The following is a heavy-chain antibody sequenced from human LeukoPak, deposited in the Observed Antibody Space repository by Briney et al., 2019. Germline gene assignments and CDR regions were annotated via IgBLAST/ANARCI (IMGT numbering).Heavy chain of an antibody. CDR3: ARAGYSNGLDY. CDR1: GYFISSDYY. Sequence: SETLSLTCSVSGYFISSDYYWGWIPQPPGKGLEWIGSIYHSANTYYNPSLKSRVTILIDTSKNQFSLKLNSVTAADTAVYYCARAGYSNGLDYWGQGTLVTVSS. CDR2: IYHSANT. J-gene: IGHJ4*02. D-gene: IGHD6-19*01. V-gene: IGHV4-38-2*02.